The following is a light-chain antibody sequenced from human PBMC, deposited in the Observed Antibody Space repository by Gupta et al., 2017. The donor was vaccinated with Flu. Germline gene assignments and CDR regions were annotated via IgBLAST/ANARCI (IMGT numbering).Light chain of an antibody. J-gene: IGLJ3*02. CDR1: SANFGSNY. Sequence: QSVLTQPPSVSAAPGQRVTISCYGTSANFGSNYVSWYQQLPGTPPKLIIYDNDKRPPGIPDRFSGSKSGPSATLGISGLQTGDEADYYCGTWSTSLSAVFGGGTRLTVL. CDR2: DND. CDR3: GTWSTSLSAV. V-gene: IGLV1-51*01.